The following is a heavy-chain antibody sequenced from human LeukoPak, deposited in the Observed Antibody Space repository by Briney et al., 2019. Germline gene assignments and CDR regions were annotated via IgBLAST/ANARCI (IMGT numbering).Heavy chain of an antibody. V-gene: IGHV3-23*01. J-gene: IGHJ4*02. CDR3: AKDSLDYDFWSGSTNYFDY. Sequence: GGSLRLSCAASGFPFSSYAISWVRPAPGKGLEWVSAISGSGGSTYYADSVKGRFTISRDNSKNTLYLQMNSLRAEDTAVYYCAKDSLDYDFWSGSTNYFDYWGQGTLVTVSS. CDR2: ISGSGGST. D-gene: IGHD3-3*01. CDR1: GFPFSSYA.